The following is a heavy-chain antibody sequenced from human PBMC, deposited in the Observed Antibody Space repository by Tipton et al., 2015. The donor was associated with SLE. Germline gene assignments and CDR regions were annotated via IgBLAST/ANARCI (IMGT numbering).Heavy chain of an antibody. J-gene: IGHJ4*02. Sequence: SLRLSCAASGFTFNNYAMSWVRLAPGRGLEWVSTISASDGHTYYADSVKGRFTISRNNAKNSLYLQMNSLRAEDTAVYYCARTIYSGSPNYFDYWGQGTLVTVSS. D-gene: IGHD1-26*01. CDR1: GFTFNNYA. CDR3: ARTIYSGSPNYFDY. CDR2: ISASDGHT. V-gene: IGHV3-23*01.